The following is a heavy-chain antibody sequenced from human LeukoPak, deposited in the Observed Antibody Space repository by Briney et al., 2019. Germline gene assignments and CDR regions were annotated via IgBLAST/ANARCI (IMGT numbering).Heavy chain of an antibody. CDR3: ARQIASAGTAGFDF. V-gene: IGHV4-4*07. CDR1: GGSISSYY. J-gene: IGHJ4*02. Sequence: SETLSLTCTVSGGSISSYYWSWIRQPAGKGLEWIGRIYSTGSTNYNPSLKSRVTMSVDTSKNQFSLRLRSVTAADTAVYYCARQIASAGTAGFDFWDQGALVNVSS. CDR2: IYSTGST. D-gene: IGHD6-13*01.